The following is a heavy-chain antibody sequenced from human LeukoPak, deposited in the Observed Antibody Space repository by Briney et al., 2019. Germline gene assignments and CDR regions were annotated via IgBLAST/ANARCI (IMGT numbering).Heavy chain of an antibody. CDR2: INPNSGGT. CDR3: ARGSARGGASDY. V-gene: IGHV1-2*02. J-gene: IGHJ4*02. Sequence: ASVKVSCKASGYTFTGYHMHWVRQAPGQGLEWMGWINPNSGGTNYAQKFQGRVTMTRDTSISTAYMELSRLRSDDTAVYYCARGSARGGASDYWGQGTLVTVSS. D-gene: IGHD1-26*01. CDR1: GYTFTGYH.